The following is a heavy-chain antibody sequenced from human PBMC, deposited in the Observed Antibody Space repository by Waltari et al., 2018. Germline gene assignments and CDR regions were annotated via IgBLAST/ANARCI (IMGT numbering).Heavy chain of an antibody. D-gene: IGHD5-18*01. Sequence: QVQVVESGGRVVQPGRSLRLSCAASGFTFSRYGMHWVRQAPGKGLEWVAVIWYDGSNKYYTDSVKGRFTISRDNSKNTLFLQMNSLRAEDTAMYYCARDRSEDTSVVDYFDYWGQGTPVTVSS. V-gene: IGHV3-33*01. CDR1: GFTFSRYG. CDR2: IWYDGSNK. CDR3: ARDRSEDTSVVDYFDY. J-gene: IGHJ4*02.